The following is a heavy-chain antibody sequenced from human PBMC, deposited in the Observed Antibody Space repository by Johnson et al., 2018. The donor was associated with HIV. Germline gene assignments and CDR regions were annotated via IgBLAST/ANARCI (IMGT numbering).Heavy chain of an antibody. CDR3: AKGGVGAGAFDI. CDR2: SNWNGGSR. D-gene: IGHD1-26*01. V-gene: IGHV3-20*04. J-gene: IGHJ3*02. CDR1: GFNFDDYG. Sequence: VQLVESGGGVVRPGGSLRLSCAASGFNFDDYGMSWVRQAPGKGVEWVSGSNWNGGSRGYAESVKGRLTISRDSPKNTLYLKMNSLRREDTAVYYCAKGGVGAGAFDIWGQGTMVTVSS.